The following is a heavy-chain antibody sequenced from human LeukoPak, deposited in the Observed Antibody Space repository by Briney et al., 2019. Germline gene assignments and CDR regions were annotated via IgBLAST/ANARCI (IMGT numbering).Heavy chain of an antibody. CDR2: ISYDGSNK. CDR1: GFTFSNYG. J-gene: IGHJ4*02. CDR3: ARDRCSSTSCYIDY. D-gene: IGHD2-2*01. V-gene: IGHV3-30*03. Sequence: GGSLRLSCAASGFTFSNYGMHWVRQAPGKGLEWVAVISYDGSNKYYADSVKGRFTISRDNSKNTLYLQMNSLRAEDTAVYYCARDRCSSTSCYIDYWGQGTLVTVSS.